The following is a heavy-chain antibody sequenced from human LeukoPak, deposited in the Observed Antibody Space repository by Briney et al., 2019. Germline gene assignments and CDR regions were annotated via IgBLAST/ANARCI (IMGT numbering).Heavy chain of an antibody. CDR3: AKDIASRWSAYYYYYGMDV. V-gene: IGHV3-9*01. J-gene: IGHJ6*02. CDR1: GFTFDDYA. Sequence: GRSLRLSWAASGFTFDDYAMHWVRQAPGKGLEWVSGISWNSGSIGYADSVKGRFTISRDNAKNSLYLQMNSLRAEDTALYYCAKDIASRWSAYYYYYGMDVWGQGTTVTVSS. CDR2: ISWNSGSI. D-gene: IGHD3-16*02.